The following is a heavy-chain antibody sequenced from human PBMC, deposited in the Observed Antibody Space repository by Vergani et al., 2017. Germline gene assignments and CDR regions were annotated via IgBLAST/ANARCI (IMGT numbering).Heavy chain of an antibody. CDR2: IKEDGSEK. Sequence: EVQLVESGGGLVQPGGSLKLSCEASGFIFSSYWMHWVRQAPGKGLEWVAAIKEDGSEKQYVDSVKGRFTISRENAKKSLYLQMNSLRGEDTAVYYCARGNSLGSYWGQGTLVTVSS. CDR1: GFIFSSYW. D-gene: IGHD1-7*01. V-gene: IGHV3-7*01. J-gene: IGHJ4*02. CDR3: ARGNSLGSY.